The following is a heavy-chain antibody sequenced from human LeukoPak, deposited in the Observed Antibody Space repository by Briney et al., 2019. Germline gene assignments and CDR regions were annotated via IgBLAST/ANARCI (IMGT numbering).Heavy chain of an antibody. Sequence: GGSLRLSCVASGFDFNKYWMTWVRQAPGQGQERVANRKKDGSQKSYVDSVEGRFTISRDNARNSLYLQMNSLRAEDTRLYYCARDADYRIEGSWFDAFDMWGPGTRVTVSS. CDR1: GFDFNKYW. J-gene: IGHJ3*02. V-gene: IGHV3-7*01. CDR3: ARDADYRIEGSWFDAFDM. CDR2: RKKDGSQK. D-gene: IGHD4-11*01.